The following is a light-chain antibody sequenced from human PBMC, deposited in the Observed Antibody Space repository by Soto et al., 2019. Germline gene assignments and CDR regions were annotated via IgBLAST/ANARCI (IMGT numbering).Light chain of an antibody. CDR3: QQYSSSGT. J-gene: IGKJ1*01. Sequence: RDRQTVNTYRACYQQKPGHAPRLLIYGASNRPAGIPDRFGGSGSGKDFPLTISRLEPEYFAVYYCQQYSSSGTFGQGTKVDIK. CDR1: QTVNTY. CDR2: GAS. V-gene: IGKV3-20*01.